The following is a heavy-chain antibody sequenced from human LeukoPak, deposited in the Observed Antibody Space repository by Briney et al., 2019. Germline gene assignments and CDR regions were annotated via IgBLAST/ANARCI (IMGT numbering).Heavy chain of an antibody. Sequence: GASVKVSCKASGYIFSDYYMHWVRQAPGQGLEWMGWINPNSGGTNYAQKFQGWVTMTRDTSISTAYMELSRLRSDDTAVYYCARDLGRVDQFGLGYCSSTSCRGNYYGMDVWGQGTTVTVSS. D-gene: IGHD2-2*01. V-gene: IGHV1-2*04. CDR1: GYIFSDYY. J-gene: IGHJ6*02. CDR2: INPNSGGT. CDR3: ARDLGRVDQFGLGYCSSTSCRGNYYGMDV.